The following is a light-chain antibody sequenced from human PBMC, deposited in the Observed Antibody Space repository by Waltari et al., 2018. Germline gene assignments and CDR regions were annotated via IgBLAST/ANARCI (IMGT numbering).Light chain of an antibody. CDR2: AVS. Sequence: QSALTQPASVSGSPGQSITISCPGTSSDVGGYTYVSWYQTHPGKAPKLMIYAVSNRPSGVSNRFSGSKSGDTASLTISGLQAEDEADYYCSSYTSSSTLVVFGGGTKLTVL. CDR3: SSYTSSSTLVV. CDR1: SSDVGGYTY. V-gene: IGLV2-14*01. J-gene: IGLJ2*01.